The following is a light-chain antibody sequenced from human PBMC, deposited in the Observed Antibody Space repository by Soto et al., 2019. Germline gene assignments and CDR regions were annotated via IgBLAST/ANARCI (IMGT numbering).Light chain of an antibody. CDR2: AAS. CDR1: QSISSY. Sequence: DIQMTQSPSSLSASVGDRVTITCRASQSISSYLNWDQQKPGKAPKLLIYAASSLQSGVPSRFSGSGSGTDFTLTISSLQPEDFATYYCQQSYSTLLTFGGGTKVEIK. J-gene: IGKJ4*01. V-gene: IGKV1-39*01. CDR3: QQSYSTLLT.